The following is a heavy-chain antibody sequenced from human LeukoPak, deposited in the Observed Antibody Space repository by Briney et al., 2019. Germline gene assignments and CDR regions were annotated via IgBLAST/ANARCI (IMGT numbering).Heavy chain of an antibody. D-gene: IGHD6-13*01. CDR2: IKQDGSEK. V-gene: IGHV3-7*03. CDR3: AREGELFSSSWYYFDY. CDR1: GFTFSSYW. J-gene: IGHJ4*02. Sequence: GGSLRISCAASGFTFSSYWMSGVRQAPGKGLEWVANIKQDGSEKYYVDSVKGRFTISRDNAKNSLYLQMNSLRAEDTAVYYCAREGELFSSSWYYFDYWGQGTLVTVSS.